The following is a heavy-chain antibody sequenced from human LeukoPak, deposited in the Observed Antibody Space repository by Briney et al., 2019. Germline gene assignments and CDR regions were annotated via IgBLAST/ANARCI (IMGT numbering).Heavy chain of an antibody. CDR2: VNHRGDT. V-gene: IGHV4-34*01. J-gene: IGHJ4*03. CDR1: GGSFIGYY. D-gene: IGHD1-1*01. Sequence: PSETLSLTCAVYGGSFIGYYWSWISQSPGKGLQWIAEVNHRGDTNYNPSVKGRVTISVDTSKNQFSLKVTSLTAADPAVYYCARGPTISETGYFDYWGQGTLVTVSS. CDR3: ARGPTISETGYFDY.